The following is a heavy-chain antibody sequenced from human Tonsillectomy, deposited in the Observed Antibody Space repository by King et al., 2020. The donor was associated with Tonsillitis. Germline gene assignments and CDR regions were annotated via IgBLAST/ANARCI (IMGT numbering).Heavy chain of an antibody. V-gene: IGHV1-18*04. Sequence: LQLVQSGAEVKKPGASVKVSCQASGYTFTSYAINWVRQAPGQGLEWMGWISPYNGNANYAQKHQGRVTMTTDTSTNTAYMELRSLISDDTAVYYCTRADDSSGYYNAFAIWGQGTVVTVSS. CDR2: ISPYNGNA. CDR3: TRADDSSGYYNAFAI. D-gene: IGHD3-22*01. CDR1: GYTFTSYA. J-gene: IGHJ3*02.